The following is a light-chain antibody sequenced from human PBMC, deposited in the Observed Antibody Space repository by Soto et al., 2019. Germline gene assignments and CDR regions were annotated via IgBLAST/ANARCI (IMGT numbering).Light chain of an antibody. CDR3: QQYNKWPYT. CDR2: RAS. Sequence: EIVMTQSPATLSVSPGGSATLSSGASQHVTSNLAWYRQKPGQAPTLLIYRASTRATGIPATFSGSGSGTEFTLTISSLQSEDFAVYYCQQYNKWPYTFGQGTKLEI. V-gene: IGKV3-15*01. J-gene: IGKJ2*01. CDR1: QHVTSN.